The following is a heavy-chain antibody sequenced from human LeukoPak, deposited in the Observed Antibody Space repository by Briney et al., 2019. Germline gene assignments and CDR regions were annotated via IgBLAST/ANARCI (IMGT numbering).Heavy chain of an antibody. CDR2: ISGSGGST. CDR3: AKVPLAYYDILTGDYYYYGMDV. V-gene: IGHV3-23*01. CDR1: GFTFSSYA. J-gene: IGHJ6*02. Sequence: GGSLRLSCAASGFTFSSYAMSWVRQAPGKGLEWVSAISGSGGSTYYADSVKGRFTISRDNSKNTLYLQMNSLRAEDTAVYYCAKVPLAYYDILTGDYYYYGMDVWGQGTTVTVSS. D-gene: IGHD3-9*01.